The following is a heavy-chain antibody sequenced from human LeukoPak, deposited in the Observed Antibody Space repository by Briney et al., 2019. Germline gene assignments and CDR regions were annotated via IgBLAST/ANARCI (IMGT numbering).Heavy chain of an antibody. CDR3: ARDRVGATQFDY. Sequence: PGGSLRLSCAASGFPFNSYVMHWVRQAPGRGLEWGAVISYDGNNKYFADSVKGRFTISRDNSMNTLDLQMNSLRAEDTALYYCARDRVGATQFDYWGQGTLVTVSS. D-gene: IGHD1-26*01. CDR1: GFPFNSYV. V-gene: IGHV3-30*01. J-gene: IGHJ4*02. CDR2: ISYDGNNK.